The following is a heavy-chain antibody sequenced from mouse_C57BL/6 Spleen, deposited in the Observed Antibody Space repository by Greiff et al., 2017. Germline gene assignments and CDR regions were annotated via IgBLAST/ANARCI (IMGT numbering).Heavy chain of an antibody. CDR2: ISSGGSYT. V-gene: IGHV5-6*01. D-gene: IGHD2-1*01. CDR1: GFTFSSYG. CDR3: ARHDGGNSPFDY. Sequence: EVKLMESGGDLVKPGGSLKLSCAASGFTFSSYGMSWVRQTPDKRLEWVATISSGGSYTYYPDSVKGRFTISRDNAKNTLYLQMSSLKSEDTAMYYCARHDGGNSPFDYWGQGTTLTVSS. J-gene: IGHJ2*01.